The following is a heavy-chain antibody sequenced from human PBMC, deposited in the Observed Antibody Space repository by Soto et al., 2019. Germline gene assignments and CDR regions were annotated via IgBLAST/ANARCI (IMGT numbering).Heavy chain of an antibody. CDR1: GGTFTSNA. CDR3: ARDRALRGFYY. Sequence: QVQLVQSGAEVKKPGSSVKVSCKASGGTFTSNAISWVRQAPGQGLEWMGTVLPVFGTTNYAPKCRGRLTITADDSSSTAYMELRSLNSEDTAVYYCARDRALRGFYYWGQGTLVTVSS. CDR2: VLPVFGTT. V-gene: IGHV1-69*18. D-gene: IGHD3-10*01. J-gene: IGHJ4*02.